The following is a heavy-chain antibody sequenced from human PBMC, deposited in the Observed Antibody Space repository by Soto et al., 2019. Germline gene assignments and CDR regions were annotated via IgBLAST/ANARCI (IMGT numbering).Heavy chain of an antibody. D-gene: IGHD3-3*01. Sequence: QVQLQQWGAGLLKPSETLSLTCAVYGGSFSGYYWSWIRQPPGKGLEWIGEINHSGSTNYNPSLKSRVTISVDTSKNQFSLKLSSVTAADTAVYYCASLMVRARYYDFWSGYSYTGRSDYWGQGTLVTVSS. J-gene: IGHJ4*02. CDR2: INHSGST. CDR3: ASLMVRARYYDFWSGYSYTGRSDY. CDR1: GGSFSGYY. V-gene: IGHV4-34*01.